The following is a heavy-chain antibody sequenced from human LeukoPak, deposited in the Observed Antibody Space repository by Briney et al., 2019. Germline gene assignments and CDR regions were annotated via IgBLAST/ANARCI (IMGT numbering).Heavy chain of an antibody. Sequence: SETLSLTCTVSGGSISSGSYYWSWIRQPAGKGLEWIGRIYTSGSTNYNPSLKSRVTISVDTSKNQFSLKLSSVTAADTAVYYCARDRYDILTGYYNGIDYWGQGTLVTVSS. CDR3: ARDRYDILTGYYNGIDY. D-gene: IGHD3-9*01. CDR2: IYTSGST. J-gene: IGHJ4*02. V-gene: IGHV4-61*02. CDR1: GGSISSGSYY.